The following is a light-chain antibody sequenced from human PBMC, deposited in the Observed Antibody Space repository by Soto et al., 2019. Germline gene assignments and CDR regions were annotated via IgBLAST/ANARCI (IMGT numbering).Light chain of an antibody. CDR1: GSDIGNYNL. V-gene: IGLV2-23*02. J-gene: IGLJ3*02. CDR2: EVH. CDR3: CSYAGSSLWM. Sequence: QSALTQPAAVSGSLGQSITISCSGSGSDIGNYNLVSWYQQQPGKVPRLIIYEVHKGPSGVSNRFSGSKSGNTASLTISDLQPDDECLYYCCSYAGSSLWMFGGGTQLTVL.